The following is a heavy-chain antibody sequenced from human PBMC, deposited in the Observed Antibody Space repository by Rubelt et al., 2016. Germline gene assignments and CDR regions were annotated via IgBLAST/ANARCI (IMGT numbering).Heavy chain of an antibody. CDR2: NGASGGNT. Sequence: GSGGGVVQPGGSLRLSCAASGFTFSDFALTWVRQAPGKGLEWVSANGASGGNTYYADAVKGRFTMSRDPSKNTLYLQMNSLRADDTAVYYCASAIRDCNNGICCAFNAMDVWGRGTTVTVSS. J-gene: IGHJ6*02. D-gene: IGHD2/OR15-2a*01. V-gene: IGHV3-23*01. CDR1: GFTFSDFA. CDR3: ASAIRDCNNGICCAFNAMDV.